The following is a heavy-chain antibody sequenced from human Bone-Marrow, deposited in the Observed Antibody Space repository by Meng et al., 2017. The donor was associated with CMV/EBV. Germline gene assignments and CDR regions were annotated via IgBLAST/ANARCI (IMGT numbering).Heavy chain of an antibody. CDR3: ARALRLDIVVVPAALNWFDP. Sequence: SETLSLTCTASGGSISSSSYYWGWIRQPPGKGLEWIGSIYYSGSTYYNPSLKSRVTISVDTSKNQFSLKLSSVTAADTAVYYCARALRLDIVVVPAALNWFDPWGQGTLVTVSS. J-gene: IGHJ5*02. CDR2: IYYSGST. V-gene: IGHV4-39*07. D-gene: IGHD2-2*03. CDR1: GGSISSSSYY.